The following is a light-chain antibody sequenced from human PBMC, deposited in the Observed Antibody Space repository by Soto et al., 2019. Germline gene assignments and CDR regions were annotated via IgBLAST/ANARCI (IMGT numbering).Light chain of an antibody. Sequence: QSALTQPASVSGSPGQSITISCTGTSSDVGGYNHVSWYQQHPGKAPKLIIYEVRNRPSGVSNRLSGSKSGNTASLTVSALQAGDEADYYCSSFTDGNNLVFGTGTKVTVL. CDR1: SSDVGGYNH. V-gene: IGLV2-14*01. J-gene: IGLJ1*01. CDR2: EVR. CDR3: SSFTDGNNLV.